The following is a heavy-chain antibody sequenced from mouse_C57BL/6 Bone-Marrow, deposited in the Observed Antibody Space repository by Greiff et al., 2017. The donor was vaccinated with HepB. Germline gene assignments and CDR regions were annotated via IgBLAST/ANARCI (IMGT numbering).Heavy chain of an antibody. CDR2: ISNLAYSI. CDR1: GFTFSDYG. J-gene: IGHJ1*03. Sequence: DVMLVESGGGLVQPGGSLKLSCAASGFTFSDYGMAWVRQAPRKGPEWVAFISNLAYSIYYADTVTGRFTISRENAKNTLYLEMSSLRSEDTAMYYCARHDTWYFDVWGTGTTVTVSS. V-gene: IGHV5-15*01. CDR3: ARHDTWYFDV.